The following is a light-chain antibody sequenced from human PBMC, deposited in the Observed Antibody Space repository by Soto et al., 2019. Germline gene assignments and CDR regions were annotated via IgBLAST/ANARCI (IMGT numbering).Light chain of an antibody. CDR1: NSDVGGYNY. CDR2: DVS. V-gene: IGLV2-14*03. J-gene: IGLJ1*01. CDR3: ASYTNSITYG. Sequence: QSALTQPASVSGSPGQSITISCTGTNSDVGGYNYVSWYQQHPGKAPKLLIYDVSSRPSGLSNRFSGSKSGNTASLIISGLQAEDEADYYGASYTNSITYGFGSGTKLTVL.